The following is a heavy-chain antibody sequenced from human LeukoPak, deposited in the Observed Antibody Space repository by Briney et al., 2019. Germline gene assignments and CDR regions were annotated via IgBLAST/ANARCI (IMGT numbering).Heavy chain of an antibody. CDR3: ARVKGYYDFWSGYSSPFDI. D-gene: IGHD3-3*01. J-gene: IGHJ3*02. V-gene: IGHV4-31*03. CDR1: GGSISSGGYY. Sequence: SETLSLTCTVSGGSISSGGYYWSWIRQHPGKGLEWIGYIYYSGSTYYNPSLKSRVTISVGTSKNQFSLKLSSVTAADTAVYYCARVKGYYDFWSGYSSPFDIWGQGTMVTVSS. CDR2: IYYSGST.